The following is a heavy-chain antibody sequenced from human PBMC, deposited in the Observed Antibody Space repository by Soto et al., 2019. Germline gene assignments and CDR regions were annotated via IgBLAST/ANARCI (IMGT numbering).Heavy chain of an antibody. V-gene: IGHV3-21*01. CDR1: GFTFSSYS. D-gene: IGHD6-19*01. Sequence: KPGGSLRLSCAASGFTFSSYSMNWVRQAPGKGLEWVSSISSSSSYIYYADSVKGRFTISRDNAKNSLYLQMNSLRAEDTAVYYCASTPYRPIAVAPADVWGQGTTVTVSS. CDR2: ISSSSSYI. J-gene: IGHJ6*02. CDR3: ASTPYRPIAVAPADV.